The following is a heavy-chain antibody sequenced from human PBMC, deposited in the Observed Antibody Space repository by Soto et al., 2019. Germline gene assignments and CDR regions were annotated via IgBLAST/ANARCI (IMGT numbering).Heavy chain of an antibody. D-gene: IGHD3-22*01. CDR2: IWYDGSNK. CDR1: GFTFSSYG. Sequence: ESGGGVVQPGRSLRLSCAASGFTFSSYGMHWVRQAPGKGLEWVAVIWYDGSNKYYADPVKGRFTISRDNSKNTLYLQMNSLRAEDTAVYYCARENFPDSSGYFFDYWGQGTLVTVSS. V-gene: IGHV3-33*01. CDR3: ARENFPDSSGYFFDY. J-gene: IGHJ4*02.